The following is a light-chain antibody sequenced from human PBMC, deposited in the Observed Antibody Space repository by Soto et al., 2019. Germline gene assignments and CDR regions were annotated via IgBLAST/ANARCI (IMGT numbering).Light chain of an antibody. J-gene: IGLJ2*01. CDR2: EVS. Sequence: HSALTQPASVSGSPGQSITISCTGTSSDVGGYNYVSWYQQHPGKAPKLMIYEVSNRPSGVSNRFSGSKSGNTASLTISGLQAEDEADYYCSSYISTTTHVAFGGGTKLTVL. CDR1: SSDVGGYNY. CDR3: SSYISTTTHVA. V-gene: IGLV2-14*01.